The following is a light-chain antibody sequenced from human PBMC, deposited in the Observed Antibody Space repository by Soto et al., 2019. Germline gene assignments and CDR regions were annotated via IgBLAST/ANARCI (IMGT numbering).Light chain of an antibody. V-gene: IGLV2-11*01. CDR1: SSDVGRYNY. CDR2: DVS. Sequence: QSALTQPSSVSGSPGQSVTISCTGTSSDVGRYNYVSWYQQHPGKAPKLMIYDVSERPSGVPGRFSGSKSGNAASLTISGLQAEHEADYYCCSYAGGLFVFGTGTKLTVL. CDR3: CSYAGGLFV. J-gene: IGLJ1*01.